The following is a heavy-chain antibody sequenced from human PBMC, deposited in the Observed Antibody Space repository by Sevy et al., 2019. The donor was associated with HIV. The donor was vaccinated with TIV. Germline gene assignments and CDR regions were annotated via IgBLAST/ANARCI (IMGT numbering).Heavy chain of an antibody. D-gene: IGHD3-22*01. V-gene: IGHV1-2*02. Sequence: ASVKVSCKASGYTFTGYYVHWLRQAPGQGLEWMGWINPKTGGTYLAKKFQDRVTMTTGTSITTAYMELSGLRFDDTAVYYCARMGDYFDTSGYYPLKYWGQGTLVTVSS. J-gene: IGHJ4*02. CDR1: GYTFTGYY. CDR3: ARMGDYFDTSGYYPLKY. CDR2: INPKTGGT.